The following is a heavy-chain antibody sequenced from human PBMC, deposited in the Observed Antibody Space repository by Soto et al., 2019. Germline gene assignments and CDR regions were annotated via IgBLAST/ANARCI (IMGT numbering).Heavy chain of an antibody. CDR1: GGTFSSYA. J-gene: IGHJ6*02. CDR3: ARDGGPYCTNGVCSTYYYYYGMDV. D-gene: IGHD2-8*01. CDR2: IIPIFGTA. Sequence: GASVKVSCKASGGTFSSYAISWVRQAPGQGLEWMGGIIPIFGTANYAQKFQGRVTITAGKSTSTAYMELSSLRSEDTAVYYCARDGGPYCTNGVCSTYYYYYGMDVWGQGTTVTVSS. V-gene: IGHV1-69*06.